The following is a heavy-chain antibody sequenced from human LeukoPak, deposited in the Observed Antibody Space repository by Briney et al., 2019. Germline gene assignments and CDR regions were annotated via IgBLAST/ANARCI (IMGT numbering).Heavy chain of an antibody. CDR1: GFTFTNYA. Sequence: PGGSLRLSCAASGFTFTNYAMTWVRQAPGRGLERVSGISGSGGSTYYADSVKGRFIISRDNSESTLYLQMNRLRAEDTALYYCAKVWKGNYYDYWGQGTLVTVSS. CDR3: AKVWKGNYYDY. D-gene: IGHD1-1*01. V-gene: IGHV3-23*01. J-gene: IGHJ4*02. CDR2: ISGSGGST.